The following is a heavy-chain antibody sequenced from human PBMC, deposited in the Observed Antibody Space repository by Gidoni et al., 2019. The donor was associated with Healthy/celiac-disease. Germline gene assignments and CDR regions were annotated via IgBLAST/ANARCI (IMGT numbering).Heavy chain of an antibody. J-gene: IGHJ4*02. Sequence: QVQLVESGGGVVQPGRSLRLSCAASGFTFSSYGMHWVRQAPGKGLEWVAFIWYDGSNKYYADSVKGRFTISRDNSKNTLYLQMNSLRAEDTAVYYCAREGEGGPLDYWGQGTLVTVSS. CDR3: AREGEGGPLDY. CDR1: GFTFSSYG. CDR2: IWYDGSNK. V-gene: IGHV3-33*01. D-gene: IGHD3-16*01.